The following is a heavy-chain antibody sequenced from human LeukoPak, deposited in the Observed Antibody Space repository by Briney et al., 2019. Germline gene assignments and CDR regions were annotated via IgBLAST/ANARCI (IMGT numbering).Heavy chain of an antibody. CDR2: IWYDGSNK. V-gene: IGHV3-33*01. D-gene: IGHD2-15*01. J-gene: IGHJ4*02. CDR3: ARDGEGQGYCSGGSCYGTDY. Sequence: GRSLRLSCAASGFTFSSYGMHWVRQAPGKGLEWVAVIWYDGSNKYYADSVKGRFTISRDNSKNTLYLQMNSLRAEDTAVYYCARDGEGQGYCSGGSCYGTDYWGQGTLATVSS. CDR1: GFTFSSYG.